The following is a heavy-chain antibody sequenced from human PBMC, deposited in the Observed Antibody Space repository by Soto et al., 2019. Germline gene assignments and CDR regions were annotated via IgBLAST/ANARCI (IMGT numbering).Heavy chain of an antibody. V-gene: IGHV1-18*01. Sequence: ASVKVSCHASGYTFTSYGISWVRQAPGQGLEWMGWISAYNGNTNYAQNLQGRVTMTTDTSTSTAYMELSSLRSDDTAVYYCARDHDYHDSSGYNDAFDLWGQGTMVTVSS. CDR1: GYTFTSYG. J-gene: IGHJ3*01. CDR3: ARDHDYHDSSGYNDAFDL. CDR2: ISAYNGNT. D-gene: IGHD3-22*01.